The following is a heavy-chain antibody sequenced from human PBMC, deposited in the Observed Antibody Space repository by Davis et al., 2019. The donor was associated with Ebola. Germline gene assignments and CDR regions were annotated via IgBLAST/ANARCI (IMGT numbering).Heavy chain of an antibody. CDR2: IWYDGSNK. Sequence: GGSLRLSCAASGFTFSSYGMHWVRQAPGKGLEWVAVIWYDGSNKYYADSVKGRFTISRDNSKNTLYLQMNSLRTEDTALYYCAKATTIFGYYYGMDVWGQGTTVTVSS. CDR1: GFTFSSYG. D-gene: IGHD3-3*01. V-gene: IGHV3-30*02. CDR3: AKATTIFGYYYGMDV. J-gene: IGHJ6*02.